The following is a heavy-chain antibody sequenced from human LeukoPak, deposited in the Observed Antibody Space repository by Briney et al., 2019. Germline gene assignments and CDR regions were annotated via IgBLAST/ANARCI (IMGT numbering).Heavy chain of an antibody. CDR3: AKFYDYGDSRGYFDY. CDR2: IRGNAGTT. Sequence: PGGSLRLSCAASGFIFSDYEINWVRQAPGKGLEWVSAIRGNAGTTYYADSVKGRFTIFRDNSKNMLYLRMNSLRAEDTAVYYCAKFYDYGDSRGYFDYWGQGTLVTVSS. CDR1: GFIFSDYE. D-gene: IGHD4-17*01. V-gene: IGHV3-23*01. J-gene: IGHJ4*02.